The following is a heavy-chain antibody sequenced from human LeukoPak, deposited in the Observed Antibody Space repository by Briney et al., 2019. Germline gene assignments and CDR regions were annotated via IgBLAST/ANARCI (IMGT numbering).Heavy chain of an antibody. D-gene: IGHD5-24*01. CDR3: AKSGGYNYANA. CDR2: IKQDGSEK. J-gene: IGHJ5*02. CDR1: GFTFSSYW. Sequence: PGGSLRLSCAASGFTFSSYWMSWVRQAPGKGLEWVANIKQDGSEKYYVDSVKGRFTISRDNAKNSLYLQMNSLRAEDTAVYYCAKSGGYNYANAWGQGTLVTVSS. V-gene: IGHV3-7*01.